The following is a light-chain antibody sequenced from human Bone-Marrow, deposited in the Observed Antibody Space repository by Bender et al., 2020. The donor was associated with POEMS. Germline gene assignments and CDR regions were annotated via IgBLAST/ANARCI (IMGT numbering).Light chain of an antibody. CDR2: EVS. J-gene: IGLJ1*01. CDR3: SSYAGSSTYV. Sequence: QSALTQPRSVSGSPGQSVTISCTGASSDVGVFNLVSWYQQHPGKAPKLMIYEVSKRPSGVSSRFSGSKSGNTASLTISGLQADDEADYYCSSYAGSSTYVFGTGTKVTVL. V-gene: IGLV2-23*02. CDR1: SSDVGVFNL.